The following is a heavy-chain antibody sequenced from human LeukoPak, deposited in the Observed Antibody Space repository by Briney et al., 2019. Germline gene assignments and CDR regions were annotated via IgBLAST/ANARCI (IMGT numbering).Heavy chain of an antibody. V-gene: IGHV3-11*01. CDR2: INIGGTNT. CDR1: GFTCNDYY. J-gene: IGHJ5*02. Sequence: GGSLRLACAAYGFTCNDYYMSWIRQAPGKGQEWLSYINIGGTNTHYADSVKGRFTISRDNAKKSLYLEMNNLRAEDTAVYYCATDGAGFDTWGQGVLVTVSS. CDR3: ATDGAGFDT.